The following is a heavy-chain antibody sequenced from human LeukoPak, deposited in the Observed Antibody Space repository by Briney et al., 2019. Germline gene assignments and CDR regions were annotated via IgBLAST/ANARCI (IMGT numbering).Heavy chain of an antibody. CDR3: ARDAGGAWPFDY. V-gene: IGHV3-23*01. Sequence: GGSLRLSCVASGFDFSNTGMTWVRQAPGRVLEWVSTISPTSAGTHYLDSVKGRFTISRDNSKNTLSLEMNSLRADDTATYYCARDAGGAWPFDYWGQGTRVIVSS. CDR2: ISPTSAGT. J-gene: IGHJ4*02. D-gene: IGHD4-17*01. CDR1: GFDFSNTG.